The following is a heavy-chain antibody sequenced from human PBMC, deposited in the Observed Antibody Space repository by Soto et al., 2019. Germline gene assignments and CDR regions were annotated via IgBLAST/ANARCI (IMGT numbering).Heavy chain of an antibody. CDR1: GGSISSSSYY. CDR3: ARGSSSWSSRWYFDY. Sequence: QLQLQESGPGLVKPSETLSLTCTVSGGSISSSSYYWGWIRQPPGKGLEWIGSIYYSGSTYYNPSLKSRVTISVDTSKNQFSLKLSSVTAADTAVYYCARGSSSWSSRWYFDYWGQGTLVTVSS. J-gene: IGHJ4*02. CDR2: IYYSGST. D-gene: IGHD6-13*01. V-gene: IGHV4-39*01.